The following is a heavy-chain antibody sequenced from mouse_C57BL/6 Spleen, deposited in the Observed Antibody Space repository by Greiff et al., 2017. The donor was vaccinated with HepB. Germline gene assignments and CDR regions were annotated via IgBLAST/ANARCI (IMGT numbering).Heavy chain of an antibody. CDR1: GFNIKDYY. CDR3: TTRITTVVAPYAMDY. Sequence: EVQLQQSGAELVRPGASVKLSCTASGFNIKDYYMHWVKQRPEQGLEWIGRIDPEDGDTEYAPKFQGKATMTADTSSNTAYLQLSSLTSEDTAVYYCTTRITTVVAPYAMDYWGQGTSVTVSS. CDR2: IDPEDGDT. V-gene: IGHV14-1*01. D-gene: IGHD1-1*01. J-gene: IGHJ4*01.